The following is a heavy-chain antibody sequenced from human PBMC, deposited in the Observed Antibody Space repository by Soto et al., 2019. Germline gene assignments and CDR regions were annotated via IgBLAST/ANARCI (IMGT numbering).Heavy chain of an antibody. V-gene: IGHV3-23*01. CDR3: ANPIPKTGTTFGF. CDR2: ISGGGDDT. D-gene: IGHD1-1*01. Sequence: QLLESGGGFVQPGGSLRLSCVASGFTFSNFVMAWVRQAPGEGLEWVSAISGGGDDTFYADSMKGRFTISRDNSKDTLYLQINSLRAEDTAVYYCANPIPKTGTTFGFWGQGTLVTVSS. CDR1: GFTFSNFV. J-gene: IGHJ4*02.